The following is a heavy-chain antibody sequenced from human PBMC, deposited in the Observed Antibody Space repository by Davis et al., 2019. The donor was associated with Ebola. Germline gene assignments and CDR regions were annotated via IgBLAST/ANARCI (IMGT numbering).Heavy chain of an antibody. CDR1: GFTFSSYT. CDR2: IAHDGSEK. J-gene: IGHJ4*02. D-gene: IGHD4-11*01. V-gene: IGHV3-7*01. Sequence: GESLKISCAASGFTFSSYTIYWVRQAPGKGLEWVANIAHDGSEKYYVGSVKGRFAISRDNSKNTLYLQMNSLRVEDTAVYYCARAPRTVTGPYFDYWGQGTLVTVSS. CDR3: ARAPRTVTGPYFDY.